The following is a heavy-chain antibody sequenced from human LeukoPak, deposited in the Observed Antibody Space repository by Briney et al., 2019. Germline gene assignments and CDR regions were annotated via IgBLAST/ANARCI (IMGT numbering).Heavy chain of an antibody. CDR2: ISSSGSTI. J-gene: IGHJ4*02. CDR3: AAWDYYDSSGYYGENFDY. D-gene: IGHD3-22*01. CDR1: GFTFSDYY. V-gene: IGHV3-11*04. Sequence: GGSLRLSCAASGFTFSDYYMSWIRQAPGKGLEWVSYISSSGSTIYYADSVKGRFTISRDNSKNTLYLQMNSLRAEDTAVYYCAAWDYYDSSGYYGENFDYWGQGTLVTVSS.